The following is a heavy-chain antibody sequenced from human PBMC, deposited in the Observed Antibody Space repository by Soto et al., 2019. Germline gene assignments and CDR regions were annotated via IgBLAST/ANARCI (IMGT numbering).Heavy chain of an antibody. CDR2: INHSGST. CDR3: ARGISSSSWYYGMDV. D-gene: IGHD6-6*01. J-gene: IGHJ6*02. CDR1: GGSFSGYY. Sequence: QVQLQQWGAGLLKPSETLSLTCAVYGGSFSGYYWSWIRQPPGKGLEWIGEINHSGSTNYNPSLKSRVTISVDTSKNQFSLKLSSVTAADTAVYYCARGISSSSWYYGMDVWGQGTTVTVSS. V-gene: IGHV4-34*01.